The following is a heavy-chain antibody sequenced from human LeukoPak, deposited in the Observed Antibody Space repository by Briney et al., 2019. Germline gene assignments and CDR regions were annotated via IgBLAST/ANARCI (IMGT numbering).Heavy chain of an antibody. J-gene: IGHJ4*02. CDR1: GFTFSSYA. CDR3: ARQMKLERLDY. D-gene: IGHD1-1*01. CDR2: ISYDGSNK. V-gene: IGHV3-30*01. Sequence: GGSLRLSCAASGFTFSSYAMHWVRQAPGKGREWGAVISYDGSNKYYADSVKGRFTISRDNSKNTLYLQMNSLRAEDTAVYYCARQMKLERLDYWGQGTLVTVSS.